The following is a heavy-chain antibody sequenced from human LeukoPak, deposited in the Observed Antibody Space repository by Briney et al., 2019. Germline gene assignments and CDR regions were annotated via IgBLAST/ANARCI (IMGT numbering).Heavy chain of an antibody. J-gene: IGHJ4*02. CDR1: GFTFSNYA. D-gene: IGHD3-3*01. V-gene: IGHV3-23*01. CDR2: ITGGGGDT. Sequence: PGGSLRLSCAASGFTFSNYAMAWVRQAPGKEPEWVSVITGGGGDTYHIDSVKGRFTISRDNSKNTLYLQMNSLRAEDTAVYYCAWDDFWGGYYIWGQGTLVTVSS. CDR3: AWDDFWGGYYI.